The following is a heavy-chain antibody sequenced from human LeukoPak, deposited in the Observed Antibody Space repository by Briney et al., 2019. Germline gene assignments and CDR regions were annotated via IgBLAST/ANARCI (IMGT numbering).Heavy chain of an antibody. D-gene: IGHD5-12*01. J-gene: IGHJ4*02. Sequence: GGSLRLSCAASGFTFSSYEMNWVRQAPGKGLEWVSYISSGGSTIYYADSVKGRFTISRDNAKNSLYLQMNSLRAEDTAVYYCARVFPRGYSDYLTDYWGQGTLVTVSS. CDR2: ISSGGSTI. CDR3: ARVFPRGYSDYLTDY. V-gene: IGHV3-48*03. CDR1: GFTFSSYE.